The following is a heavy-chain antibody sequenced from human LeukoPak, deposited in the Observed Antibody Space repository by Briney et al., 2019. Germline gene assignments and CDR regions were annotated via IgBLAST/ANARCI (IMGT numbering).Heavy chain of an antibody. CDR2: ISSSSRYI. Sequence: GGSLRLSCAASGFTFSSYSMNWVRQAPGKGLEWVSSISSSSRYIYYADSVKGRFTISRDNAKNSLYLHMNSLRAEDTAFYYCAKMGVYSSSGSGYWGQGTLVTVSS. D-gene: IGHD6-13*01. V-gene: IGHV3-21*01. J-gene: IGHJ4*02. CDR3: AKMGVYSSSGSGY. CDR1: GFTFSSYS.